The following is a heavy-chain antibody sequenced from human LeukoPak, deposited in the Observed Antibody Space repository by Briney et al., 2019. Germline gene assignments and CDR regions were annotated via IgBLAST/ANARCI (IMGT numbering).Heavy chain of an antibody. Sequence: GGSLRLSCAASGFTFDDYAMHWVRQAPGKGLEWVSGISWNSGSIGYADSVRGRFTISRDNAKNTLYLQMNTLRVEDTAVYYCTRDLMDYDVSTGLHHYYMDVWGQGTTVTVSS. J-gene: IGHJ6*02. CDR2: ISWNSGSI. V-gene: IGHV3-9*01. CDR3: TRDLMDYDVSTGLHHYYMDV. D-gene: IGHD3-9*01. CDR1: GFTFDDYA.